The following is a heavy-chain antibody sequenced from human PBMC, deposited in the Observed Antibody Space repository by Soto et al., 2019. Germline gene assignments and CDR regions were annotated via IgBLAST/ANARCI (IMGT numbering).Heavy chain of an antibody. D-gene: IGHD3-10*01. CDR3: ARGDGSGSYYMYYYYGMDV. Sequence: LSLTCTVSGGSISSGDYYWSWIRQPPGKGLEWIGYIYYSGSTYYNPSLKSRVTISVDTSKNQFSLKLSSVTAADTAVYYCARGDGSGSYYMYYYYGMDVWGQGTTVTVSS. J-gene: IGHJ6*02. CDR1: GGSISSGDYY. V-gene: IGHV4-30-4*01. CDR2: IYYSGST.